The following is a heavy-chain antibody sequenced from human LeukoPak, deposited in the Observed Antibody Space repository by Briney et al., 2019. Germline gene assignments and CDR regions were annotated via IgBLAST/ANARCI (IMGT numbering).Heavy chain of an antibody. V-gene: IGHV3-64*01. CDR2: ILSDGGST. D-gene: IGHD5-24*01. CDR3: ARRMEMATTPKWYFDL. Sequence: QPAGSLRLSCAASGFTFSNYGMHWVRQTPGKGLEYVSAILSDGGSTYYANSVKGRFTISRDNSKNTLYLHMGSLRTEDMGVYYCARRMEMATTPKWYFDLWGRGTLVTVSS. J-gene: IGHJ2*01. CDR1: GFTFSNYG.